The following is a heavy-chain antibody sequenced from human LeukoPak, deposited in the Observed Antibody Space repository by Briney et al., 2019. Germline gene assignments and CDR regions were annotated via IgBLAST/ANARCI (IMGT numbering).Heavy chain of an antibody. D-gene: IGHD6-13*01. CDR1: GFTFSSYG. CDR2: ISGTGDKT. Sequence: PGGTLRLSCEASGFTFSSYGMGWVRQAPGKGLEWVSSISGTGDKTYYADSMRGRFTISRDNAKNSLYLQMNSLKPEDTAVYYCARVAEAAAFDSWGQGTLVTVSS. J-gene: IGHJ4*02. V-gene: IGHV3-21*06. CDR3: ARVAEAAAFDS.